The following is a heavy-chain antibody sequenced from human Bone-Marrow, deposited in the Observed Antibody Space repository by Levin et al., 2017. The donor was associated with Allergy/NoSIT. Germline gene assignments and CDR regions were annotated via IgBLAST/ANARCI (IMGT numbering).Heavy chain of an antibody. CDR1: GFTFNEYY. D-gene: IGHD3-9*01. J-gene: IGHJ6*02. Sequence: GGSLRLSCAASGFTFNEYYMSWIRQAPGKGLEWVSYISHSGNTIYYRDSVKGRFTISRDNAKNSLYLQMNSLRAEDTALYYCARTSRFYDTLTGYYNDYYYGMDVWGQGTTVTVSS. V-gene: IGHV3-11*01. CDR3: ARTSRFYDTLTGYYNDYYYGMDV. CDR2: ISHSGNTI.